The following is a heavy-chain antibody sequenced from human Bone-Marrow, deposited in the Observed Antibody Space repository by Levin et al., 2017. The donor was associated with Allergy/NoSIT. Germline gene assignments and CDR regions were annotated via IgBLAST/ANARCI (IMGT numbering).Heavy chain of an antibody. CDR2: VSAYSGNT. CDR3: ARGHFPYYYYGMDV. J-gene: IGHJ6*02. CDR1: GFTFTTYG. Sequence: ASVKVSCKASGFTFTTYGLTWVRQTPGRGLEWMGWVSAYSGNTNYALNLQDRVTMTTDTATNTAYMELSSLRSDDTAIYYCARGHFPYYYYGMDVWGQGTTVVVSS. V-gene: IGHV1-18*01.